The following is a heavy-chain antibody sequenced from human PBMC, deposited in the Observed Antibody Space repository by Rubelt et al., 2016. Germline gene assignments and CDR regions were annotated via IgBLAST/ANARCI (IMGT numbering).Heavy chain of an antibody. V-gene: IGHV4-39*07. CDR1: GGSISSSSYY. CDR3: ARGWAQGSSGYYYYMDV. D-gene: IGHD6-13*01. J-gene: IGHJ6*03. CDR2: INHSGST. Sequence: QLQLQESGPGLVKPSETLSLTCTVSGGSISSSSYYWSWIRQPPGKGLEWIGEINHSGSTNYNPSLKSRVTRSVDTAKNQVSLKLSAVAGADTAVDYCARGWAQGSSGYYYYMDVWGKGTTVTVSS.